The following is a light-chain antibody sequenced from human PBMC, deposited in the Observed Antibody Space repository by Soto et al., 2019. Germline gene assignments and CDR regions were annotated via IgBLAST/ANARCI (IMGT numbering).Light chain of an antibody. CDR3: QQYNNWPYT. Sequence: EIVMTQSPATLSVSPGERATLSCRASQSVNSNLAWYQQKPGQAPRLLIYNASTRATGIPARFSGSGSGTEFTLTISSLQSEDFAIYYCQQYNNWPYTFGQGTTLEIK. CDR1: QSVNSN. CDR2: NAS. V-gene: IGKV3-15*01. J-gene: IGKJ2*01.